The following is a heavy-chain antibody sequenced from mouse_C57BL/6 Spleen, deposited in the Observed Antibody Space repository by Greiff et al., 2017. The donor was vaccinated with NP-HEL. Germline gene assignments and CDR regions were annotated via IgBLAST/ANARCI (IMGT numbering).Heavy chain of an antibody. CDR1: GYTFTDYN. CDR3: ARTGYYGRSYEAWFAY. V-gene: IGHV1-22*01. CDR2: INPNNGGT. D-gene: IGHD1-1*01. Sequence: VQLQQSGPELVKPGASVKMSCKASGYTFTDYNMHWVKQSHGKSLEWIGYINPNNGGTSYNQKFKGKATLTVNKSSSTAYMELRSLTSEDSAVYYCARTGYYGRSYEAWFAYWGQGTLVTVSA. J-gene: IGHJ3*01.